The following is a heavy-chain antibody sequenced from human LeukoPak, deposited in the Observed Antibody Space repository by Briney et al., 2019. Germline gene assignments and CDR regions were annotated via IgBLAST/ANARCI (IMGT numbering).Heavy chain of an antibody. CDR2: ISHDGSIK. D-gene: IGHD3-22*01. J-gene: IGHJ4*02. CDR3: AKTPDIDMIEVGTSFDY. Sequence: GRSLRLSCATSGFTFSDYAMHWVRQAPGKGLEWVAVISHDGSIKFSADSVKGRFTISRDNSKNTLHLQMNNLRVEDTALYYCAKTPDIDMIEVGTSFDYWGQGTLVSVST. V-gene: IGHV3-30-3*02. CDR1: GFTFSDYA.